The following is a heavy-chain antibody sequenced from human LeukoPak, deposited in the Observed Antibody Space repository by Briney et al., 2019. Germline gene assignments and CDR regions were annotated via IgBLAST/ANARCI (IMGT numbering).Heavy chain of an antibody. CDR1: GYTFINYG. CDR2: ISAYNGDT. J-gene: IGHJ4*02. Sequence: ASVKVSCKASGYTFINYGFSWVRKAPGQGLEWMGWISAYNGDTKYAPNLQGRVIMTTDTATSTGYMELRSLRSDDTAVFYCVRDLGVDTSMIFFDFWGQGTLVTVSS. V-gene: IGHV1-18*01. CDR3: VRDLGVDTSMIFFDF. D-gene: IGHD5-18*01.